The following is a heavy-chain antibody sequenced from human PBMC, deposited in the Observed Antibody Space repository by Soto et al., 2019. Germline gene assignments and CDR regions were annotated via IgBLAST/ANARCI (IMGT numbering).Heavy chain of an antibody. Sequence: GGSLRLSCAASGFTFSSYAMSWVRQAPGKGLEWVSAISGSGGSTYYADSVKGRFTISRDNSKNTLYLQMNSLRAEDTAVYYCAKAEGYCSGGSCYVFDDWGQGTLVTVSS. D-gene: IGHD2-15*01. V-gene: IGHV3-23*01. J-gene: IGHJ4*02. CDR1: GFTFSSYA. CDR3: AKAEGYCSGGSCYVFDD. CDR2: ISGSGGST.